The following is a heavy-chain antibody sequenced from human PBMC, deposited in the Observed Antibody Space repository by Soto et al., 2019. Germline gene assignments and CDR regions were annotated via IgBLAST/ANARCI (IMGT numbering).Heavy chain of an antibody. J-gene: IGHJ6*02. Sequence: AASVKVSCKASGGTFSSYAISWVRQAPGQGLEWMGGIIPIFGTANYAQKFQGRVTITADESTSTAYMELSSLRSEDTAVYYCAREWRRIAARPQEPIEGMDVWGQGTTVTVSS. CDR3: AREWRRIAARPQEPIEGMDV. CDR2: IIPIFGTA. V-gene: IGHV1-69*13. CDR1: GGTFSSYA. D-gene: IGHD6-6*01.